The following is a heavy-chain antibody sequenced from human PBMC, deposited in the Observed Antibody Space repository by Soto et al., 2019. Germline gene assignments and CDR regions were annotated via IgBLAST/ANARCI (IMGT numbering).Heavy chain of an antibody. J-gene: IGHJ6*02. CDR1: GGSFSGYY. CDR2: INHSGST. D-gene: IGHD3-3*01. CDR3: ARGVFLWSGYYDYYYGMDV. V-gene: IGHV4-34*01. Sequence: PSETLSLTCAVYGGSFSGYYWSWIRQPPGKGLEWIGEINHSGSTNYNPSLKSRVTISVDTSKNQFSLKLSSVTAADTAVYYCARGVFLWSGYYDYYYGMDVWGQGTTVTVSS.